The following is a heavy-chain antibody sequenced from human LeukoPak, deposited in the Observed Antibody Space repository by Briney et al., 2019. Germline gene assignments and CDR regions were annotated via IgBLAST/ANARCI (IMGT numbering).Heavy chain of an antibody. V-gene: IGHV3-74*01. Sequence: PGGSLRLSCAASGFTFSSYAMSWVRQAPGKGLVWVSRINSDGSSTSYADPVKGRFTISRDNAKNSLYLQMNSLRAEDTAVYYCARFRYSSSPIDYWGQGTLVTVSS. CDR1: GFTFSSYA. CDR3: ARFRYSSSPIDY. CDR2: INSDGSST. J-gene: IGHJ4*02. D-gene: IGHD6-6*01.